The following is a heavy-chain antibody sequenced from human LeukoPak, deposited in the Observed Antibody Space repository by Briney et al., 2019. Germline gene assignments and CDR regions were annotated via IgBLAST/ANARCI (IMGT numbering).Heavy chain of an antibody. J-gene: IGHJ3*02. CDR2: ISWNSGSI. Sequence: PGGSLRLSCAASGFTFDDYAMHWVRPAPGKGLEWVLGISWNSGSIGYADSVKGRFTISRDNAKNSLYLQMNSLRAEDMALYYCAKDIAAAGTDAFDIWGQGSMVTVSS. V-gene: IGHV3-9*03. D-gene: IGHD6-13*01. CDR3: AKDIAAAGTDAFDI. CDR1: GFTFDDYA.